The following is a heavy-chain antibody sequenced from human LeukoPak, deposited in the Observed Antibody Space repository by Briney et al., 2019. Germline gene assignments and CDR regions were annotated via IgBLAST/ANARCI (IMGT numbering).Heavy chain of an antibody. CDR3: AREMVRGAFDY. CDR1: GGSISSSSYY. V-gene: IGHV4-39*02. Sequence: KTSETLSLTCTVVSGGSISSSSYYWGWIRQPPGKGLEWIGSIYYSGSTYYNPSLKSRVTISVDTSKNQFSLKLSSVTAADTAVYYCAREMVRGAFDYWGQGTLVTVSS. J-gene: IGHJ4*02. D-gene: IGHD3-10*01. CDR2: IYYSGST.